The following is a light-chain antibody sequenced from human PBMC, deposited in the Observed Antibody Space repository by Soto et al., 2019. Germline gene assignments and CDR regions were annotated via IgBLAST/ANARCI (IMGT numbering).Light chain of an antibody. Sequence: EIVMTQSPATLSVSPGERATLSCRASQSVSSNLAWYQQKPGQAPRLLIYGASTRATGIPARFSGSGSGTEFNLTISSLKSEDFAVYYCQQYNNWPPLFTFGPGTKVDIK. J-gene: IGKJ3*01. CDR3: QQYNNWPPLFT. V-gene: IGKV3-15*01. CDR2: GAS. CDR1: QSVSSN.